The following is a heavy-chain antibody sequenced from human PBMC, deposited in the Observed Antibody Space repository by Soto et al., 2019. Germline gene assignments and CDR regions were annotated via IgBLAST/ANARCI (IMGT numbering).Heavy chain of an antibody. CDR2: VEPSDSYT. CDR3: ARLLQRSYYSYGMDV. J-gene: IGHJ6*02. CDR1: GYSFTSYW. Sequence: PGESLKISCKGSGYSFTSYWISWVRQMPGKGLEWMGRVEPSDSYTNYRPSFQGHVTISADKSISTAYLQWSRLKASDTAMYYCARLLQRSYYSYGMDVWGQGTTVTVSS. D-gene: IGHD1-1*01. V-gene: IGHV5-10-1*01.